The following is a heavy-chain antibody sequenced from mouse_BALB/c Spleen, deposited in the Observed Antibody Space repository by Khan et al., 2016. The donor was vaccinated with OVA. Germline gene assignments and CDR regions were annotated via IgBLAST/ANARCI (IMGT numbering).Heavy chain of an antibody. CDR1: GYSITSDYA. Sequence: EVQLQESGPGLVKPSQSLSLTCTVTGYSITSDYAWNWIRQFPGNQLEWMGFISYSGNTNYNPSLKSRISITRDTTKNQFFLQLNSVTTDDTATYYCARGYRGDFDYWGQGTTLTVSS. CDR3: ARGYRGDFDY. V-gene: IGHV3-2*02. J-gene: IGHJ2*01. D-gene: IGHD2-14*01. CDR2: ISYSGNT.